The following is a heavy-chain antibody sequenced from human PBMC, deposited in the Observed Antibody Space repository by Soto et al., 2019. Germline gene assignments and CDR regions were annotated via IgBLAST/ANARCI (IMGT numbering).Heavy chain of an antibody. D-gene: IGHD2-15*01. Sequence: QLQLQESGPGLVKPSETLSLTCTVSGGSISSSSYYWGWIRQPPGKGLEWIGSIYYSGSTYYNPSLRSRATTSVDTSKNQFSLTLSSLTAADTAVYYCARHTPAISISDHWGQGTLVTVSS. J-gene: IGHJ4*02. CDR3: ARHTPAISISDH. CDR1: GGSISSSSYY. CDR2: IYYSGST. V-gene: IGHV4-39*01.